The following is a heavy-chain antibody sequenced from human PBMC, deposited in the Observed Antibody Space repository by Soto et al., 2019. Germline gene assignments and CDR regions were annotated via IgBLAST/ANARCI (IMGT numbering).Heavy chain of an antibody. J-gene: IGHJ6*02. D-gene: IGHD3-10*01. CDR3: EGVWFGKFHFYHGVDV. V-gene: IGHV4-59*01. CDR2: VYHSGNT. Sequence: SETLSLTCTASGGSISSYYWIWIRQPPGKGLEWIGYVYHSGNTNYNPSLKSRVAMSVDTSENQIALQLTSVTVADTAVYYCEGVWFGKFHFYHGVDVWGQGTTVTVSS. CDR1: GGSISSYY.